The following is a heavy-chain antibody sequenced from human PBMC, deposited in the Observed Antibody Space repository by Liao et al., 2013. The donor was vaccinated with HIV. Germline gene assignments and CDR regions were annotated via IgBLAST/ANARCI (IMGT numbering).Heavy chain of an antibody. J-gene: IGHJ3*02. CDR1: GGSFSGYY. V-gene: IGHV4-34*01. D-gene: IGHD6-19*01. Sequence: QVQLQQWGAGLLKPSETLSLTCAVYGGSFSGYYWSWIRQPPREGAWSGLGKVNHSGSTNYNPSLKSRVTISVDTSKNQFSLKLSSVTAADTAVYYCARGGALAGYDAFDIWGQGRMVTVSS. CDR3: ARGGALAGYDAFDI. CDR2: VNHSGST.